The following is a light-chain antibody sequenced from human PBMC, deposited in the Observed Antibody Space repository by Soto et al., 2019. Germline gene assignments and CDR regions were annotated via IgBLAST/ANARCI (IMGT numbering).Light chain of an antibody. Sequence: ETVMTQSPATLSVSPGERVTLSCRASQSIHTNLAWHQQKPGQPPRLLIYGASTTTTDVAARFSGSWSGTEFTLTISSLQYEYFAVYYCQQYNNWPTFGQGTKVEIK. CDR1: QSIHTN. J-gene: IGKJ1*01. CDR3: QQYNNWPT. CDR2: GAS. V-gene: IGKV3-15*01.